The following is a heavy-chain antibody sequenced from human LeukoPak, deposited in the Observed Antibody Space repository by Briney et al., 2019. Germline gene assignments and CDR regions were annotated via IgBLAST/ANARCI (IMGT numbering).Heavy chain of an antibody. CDR1: GGSISSGGYY. D-gene: IGHD3-3*01. J-gene: IGHJ3*02. CDR2: IYHSGST. V-gene: IGHV4-30-2*01. Sequence: SETLSLTCTVSGGSISSGGYYWSWIRQPPGKGLEWIGYIYHSGSTYYNPSLKSRVTISVDRSKNQFSLKLSSVTAADTAVYYCARDTTIFGVSAFDIWGQGTMVTVSS. CDR3: ARDTTIFGVSAFDI.